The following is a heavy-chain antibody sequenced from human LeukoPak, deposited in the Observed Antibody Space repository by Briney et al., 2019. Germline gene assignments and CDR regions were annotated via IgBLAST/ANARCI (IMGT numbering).Heavy chain of an antibody. V-gene: IGHV1-18*01. J-gene: IGHJ4*02. D-gene: IGHD3-22*01. Sequence: GASVKVSCKASGYTFTSYGISWVRQAPGQGLEWMGWISAYNGNTNYAQKLQGRVTMTTDTSTSTAYMELRSLRSDDTAVYYCARQGFKAHYYDSSGYYYYFDYWGQGTLVTVSS. CDR3: ARQGFKAHYYDSSGYYYYFDY. CDR2: ISAYNGNT. CDR1: GYTFTSYG.